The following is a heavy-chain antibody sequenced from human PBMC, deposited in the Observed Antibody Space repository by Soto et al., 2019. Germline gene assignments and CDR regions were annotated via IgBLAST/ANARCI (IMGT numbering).Heavy chain of an antibody. CDR2: ISSSSSYI. V-gene: IGHV3-21*01. Sequence: PGGSLRLSCAASGFTFSSYSMNWVRQAPGKGLEWVSSISSSSSYIYYADSVKGRFTISRDNAKNSLYLQMNSLRAEDTAVYYCARGGYCSSTSCYLGYYYGMDGWGQGTTVSVSS. J-gene: IGHJ6*02. CDR3: ARGGYCSSTSCYLGYYYGMDG. D-gene: IGHD2-2*01. CDR1: GFTFSSYS.